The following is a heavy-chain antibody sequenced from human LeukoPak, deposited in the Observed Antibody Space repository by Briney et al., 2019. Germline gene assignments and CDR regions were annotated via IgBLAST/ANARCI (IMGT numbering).Heavy chain of an antibody. V-gene: IGHV3-15*01. CDR3: TTDGAYNWNDVAWFDP. J-gene: IGHJ5*02. CDR2: IKSKTDGGTT. Sequence: TGGSLRLSCAASGFTFSNAWMSWVRQAPGKGREWVGRIKSKTDGGTTDYAAPVKGRFTISRDDSKNTLYLQMNSLKTEDTAVYYCTTDGAYNWNDVAWFDPWGQGTLVTVSS. CDR1: GFTFSNAW. D-gene: IGHD1-1*01.